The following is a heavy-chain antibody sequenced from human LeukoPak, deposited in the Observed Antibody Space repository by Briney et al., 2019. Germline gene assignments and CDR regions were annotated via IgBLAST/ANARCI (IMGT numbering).Heavy chain of an antibody. CDR1: GFTFTDYY. CDR2: ISGGSGYT. J-gene: IGHJ4*02. D-gene: IGHD1-7*01. Sequence: PGGSLRLSCADSGFTFTDYYMSWIRQAPGEGLEWASYISGGSGYTNYADSVTGRFTISRDNARNSLYLQMNSLRAEDTAVYYCARARAITGTTSFDYWGQRTLVTVSS. V-gene: IGHV3-11*06. CDR3: ARARAITGTTSFDY.